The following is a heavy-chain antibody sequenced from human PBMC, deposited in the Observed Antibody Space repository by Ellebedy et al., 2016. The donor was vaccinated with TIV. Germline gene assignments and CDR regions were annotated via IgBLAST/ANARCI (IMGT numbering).Heavy chain of an antibody. V-gene: IGHV3-49*03. Sequence: GESLKISCTASGFTFGDYAMSWFRQAPGKGLEWVGFIRSKAYGGTTEYAASVKGRFTISRDDSKSIAYLQMNSLKTEDTAVYYCTREGSGWFMRGYWGQGTLVTVSS. D-gene: IGHD6-19*01. CDR3: TREGSGWFMRGY. J-gene: IGHJ4*02. CDR2: IRSKAYGGTT. CDR1: GFTFGDYA.